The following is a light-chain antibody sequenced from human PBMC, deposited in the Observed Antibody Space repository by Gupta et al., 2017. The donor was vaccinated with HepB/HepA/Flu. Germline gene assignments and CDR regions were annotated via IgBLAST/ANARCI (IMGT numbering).Light chain of an antibody. J-gene: IGKJ1*01. CDR1: QDVSNW. CDR2: SAS. CDR3: QQADTFPWT. V-gene: IGKV1-12*01. Sequence: DIQMTQPPSSVSAFLGDTVTITCRASQDVSNWLAWYQQKPGKAPNLLIFSASRLQSGVPSRFSGSGYGTDFTLIIGSLQPEDFATYYCQQADTFPWTFGQGTKVEI.